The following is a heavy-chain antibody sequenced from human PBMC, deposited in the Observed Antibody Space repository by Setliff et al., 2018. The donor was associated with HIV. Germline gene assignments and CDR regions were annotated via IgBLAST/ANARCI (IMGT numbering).Heavy chain of an antibody. V-gene: IGHV1-2*06. J-gene: IGHJ3*02. CDR1: GDTFTDYY. D-gene: IGHD2-15*01. Sequence: ASVKVSCKASGDTFTDYYFHWLRQAPGQGLEWMGRINPNSGGTNYAQKFQGRVTITTDESTSTAYMELSSLRSEDTAVDYCAGRFRDCSGGSCYLDAFDIWGQGAMVTVSS. CDR2: INPNSGGT. CDR3: AGRFRDCSGGSCYLDAFDI.